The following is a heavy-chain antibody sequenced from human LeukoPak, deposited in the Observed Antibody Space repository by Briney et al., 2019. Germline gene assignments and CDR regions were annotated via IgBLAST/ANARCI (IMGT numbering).Heavy chain of an antibody. CDR2: ISSSGSTI. CDR1: GFTFSSYG. CDR3: AELGITMIGGV. J-gene: IGHJ6*04. Sequence: GGSLRLSWAASGFTFSSYGMSWVRQAPGKGLEWVSAISSSGSTIYYADSVKGRFTISRDNAKNSLYLQMNSLRAEDTAVYYCAELGITMIGGVWGKGTTVTISS. D-gene: IGHD3-10*02. V-gene: IGHV3-48*04.